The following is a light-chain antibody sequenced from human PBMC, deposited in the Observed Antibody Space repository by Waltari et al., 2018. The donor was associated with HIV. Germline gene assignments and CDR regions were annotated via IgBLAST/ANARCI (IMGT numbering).Light chain of an antibody. V-gene: IGKV1-5*03. J-gene: IGKJ5*01. Sequence: DIQMTQSPSTLSASVGDRVTITCRSSQSISTWLAWYQQQPGRAPKLLIYKTSSLHSGVPSRFSGSGFGTEFSLTISSLQPDDFTTYYCQQYHSYSLTFGQGTRLEMK. CDR1: QSISTW. CDR2: KTS. CDR3: QQYHSYSLT.